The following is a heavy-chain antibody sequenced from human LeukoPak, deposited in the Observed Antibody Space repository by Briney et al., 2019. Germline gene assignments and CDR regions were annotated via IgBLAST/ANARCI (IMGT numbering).Heavy chain of an antibody. CDR2: IIPIFGTA. CDR1: GGTFSSYA. Sequence: GASVKVSCKASGGTFSSYAISWVRQAPGQGLEWMGGIIPIFGTANYAQKFQGRVTITADKSTSTAYMELSSLRSEDTAVYYCARAGGNGSGSYLSRRGYYYYYMDVWGKGTTVTVSS. CDR3: ARAGGNGSGSYLSRRGYYYYYMDV. D-gene: IGHD3-10*01. V-gene: IGHV1-69*06. J-gene: IGHJ6*03.